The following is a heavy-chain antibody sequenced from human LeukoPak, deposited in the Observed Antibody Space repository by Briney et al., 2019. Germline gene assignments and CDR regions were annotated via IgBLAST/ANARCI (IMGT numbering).Heavy chain of an antibody. D-gene: IGHD3-22*01. CDR1: GFTFSSYS. CDR2: ITASGTAM. J-gene: IGHJ4*02. V-gene: IGHV3-48*01. Sequence: GGSLRLSCAASGFTFSSYSMNWVRQAPGKGLEWVSHITASGTAMFYADSVKGRFTISRDNAKNSLYLQMNSLRAEDTAVYYCAKDHPQIVVASLFDYWGQGTLVTVSS. CDR3: AKDHPQIVVASLFDY.